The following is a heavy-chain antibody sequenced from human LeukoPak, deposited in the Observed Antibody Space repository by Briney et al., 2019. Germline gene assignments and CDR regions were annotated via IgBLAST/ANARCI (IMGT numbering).Heavy chain of an antibody. J-gene: IGHJ4*02. CDR3: ARDYMVIDLDF. CDR2: ISRSSDYF. CDR1: GFTFSSYG. Sequence: GGSLRLSCAASGFTFSSYGMHWVRQAPGKGLEWVSSISRSSDYFYYADSVKGRFTISRDNAKNSLYLQMNNLRAEDTAVYYCARDYMVIDLDFWGQGTLVTVSS. V-gene: IGHV3-21*01. D-gene: IGHD2-21*01.